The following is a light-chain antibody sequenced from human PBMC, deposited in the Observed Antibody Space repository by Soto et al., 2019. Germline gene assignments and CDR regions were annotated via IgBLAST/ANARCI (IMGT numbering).Light chain of an antibody. CDR2: LNSDGSH. V-gene: IGLV4-69*01. CDR1: SGHSSYA. Sequence: QLVLTQSPSASASLGASVKLTCTLSSGHSSYAIAWHQQQPEKGPRYLMKLNSDGSHSKGDGIPDRFSGSSSGAERYLTISSLQSEDEAAYYCQTWGTGIVVFGGGTQLTVL. J-gene: IGLJ2*01. CDR3: QTWGTGIVV.